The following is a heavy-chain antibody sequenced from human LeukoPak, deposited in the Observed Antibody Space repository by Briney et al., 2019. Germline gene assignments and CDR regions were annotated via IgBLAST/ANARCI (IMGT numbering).Heavy chain of an antibody. V-gene: IGHV4-59*12. J-gene: IGHJ3*02. D-gene: IGHD1-1*01. CDR1: DGSISSYY. CDR3: ARLSTWNDGVDAFDI. Sequence: PSETLSLTCTVSDGSISSYYWSWVRQPPGKGLEWIGYIYYSGSTRYNPSLKSRVTISLDTSKNQFSLNLSSVTAADTAVFYCARLSTWNDGVDAFDIWGQGTMVTVSS. CDR2: IYYSGST.